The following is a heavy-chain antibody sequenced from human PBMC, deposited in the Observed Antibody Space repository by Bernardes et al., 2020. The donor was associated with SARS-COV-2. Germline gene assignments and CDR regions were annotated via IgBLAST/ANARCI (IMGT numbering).Heavy chain of an antibody. J-gene: IGHJ6*02. CDR1: GFTFSSYG. CDR3: AKSKAASYYYGMDV. V-gene: IGHV3-30*18. Sequence: GGSLRLSCAASGFTFSSYGMHWVRQAPGKGLEWVAVISYDGSNKYYADSVKGRFTISRDNSKNTLYLQMNSLRAEDTAVYYCAKSKAASYYYGMDVWGQGTTVTVSS. CDR2: ISYDGSNK. D-gene: IGHD6-25*01.